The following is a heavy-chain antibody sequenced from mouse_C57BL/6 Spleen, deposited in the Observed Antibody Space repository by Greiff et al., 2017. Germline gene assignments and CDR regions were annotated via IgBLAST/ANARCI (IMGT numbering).Heavy chain of an antibody. V-gene: IGHV7-1*01. CDR2: SRNKANDYTT. CDR3: ARVWYYGSSWYFDV. D-gene: IGHD1-1*01. CDR1: GFTFSDFY. J-gene: IGHJ1*03. Sequence: EVKLVESGGGLVQSGRSLRLSCATSGFTFSDFYMEWVRQAPGKGLEWIAASRNKANDYTTEYSASVKGRFIVSRGTSQSSLYLQMSALRAEDTAVYYCARVWYYGSSWYFDVWGTGTTVTVSS.